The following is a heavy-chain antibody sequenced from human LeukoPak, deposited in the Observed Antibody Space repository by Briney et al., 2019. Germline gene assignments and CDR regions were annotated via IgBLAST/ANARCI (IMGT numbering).Heavy chain of an antibody. CDR1: GFSLSTSGVG. J-gene: IGHJ4*02. CDR2: IYWNDCK. Sequence: SGPTLVKPTQTLTLTCTFSGFSLSTSGVGGGWIRQPPGKALEWLGLIYWNDCKRYSPSRKSRLTIIRDPSKTQVVLTMTNTDPVDTATYSCAHSSGNLRFLEWLLRRDPECFDSWGQGTLVTVSS. V-gene: IGHV2-5*01. CDR3: AHSSGNLRFLEWLLRRDPECFDS. D-gene: IGHD3-3*01.